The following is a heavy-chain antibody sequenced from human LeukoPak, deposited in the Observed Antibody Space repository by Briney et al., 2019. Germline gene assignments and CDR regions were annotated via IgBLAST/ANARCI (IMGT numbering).Heavy chain of an antibody. J-gene: IGHJ6*02. CDR1: GGSISSYY. V-gene: IGHV4-59*08. CDR3: ARSGYNYGMDV. CDR2: IYCSGST. Sequence: SETLSLTCTVSGGSISSYYWSWIRQPPGEGLGGIGYIYCSGSTNYNPSLKSRVTISVDTSKNQFPLKLSSVTAADTAVYYCARSGYNYGMDVWGQGTTVTVSS.